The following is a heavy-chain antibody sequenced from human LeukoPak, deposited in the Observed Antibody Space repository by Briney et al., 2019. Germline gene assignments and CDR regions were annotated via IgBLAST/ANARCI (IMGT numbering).Heavy chain of an antibody. CDR2: ISGSGGST. J-gene: IGHJ4*02. Sequence: GGSLGLSCAASGFTFSSYAMSWVRQAPGKGLEWVSAISGSGGSTYYADSVKGRFTISRDNSKNTLYLQMNSLRAEDTAVYYCARDRHSLYYFDYWGQGTLVTVSS. CDR3: ARDRHSLYYFDY. CDR1: GFTFSSYA. V-gene: IGHV3-23*01.